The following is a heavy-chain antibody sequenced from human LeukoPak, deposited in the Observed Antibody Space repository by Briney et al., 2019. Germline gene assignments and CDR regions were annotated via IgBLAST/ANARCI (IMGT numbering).Heavy chain of an antibody. CDR2: IRYDGSNK. Sequence: GGSLRLSCAASGFTFSSYGMHWVRQAPGKGLEWVAFIRYDGSNKYYADSVKGRFTISRDNSKNTLYLQMNSLRTEDTAVYYCAKGSSSSWYRYYMDVWGKGTTVTISS. V-gene: IGHV3-30*02. CDR3: AKGSSSSWYRYYMDV. CDR1: GFTFSSYG. J-gene: IGHJ6*03. D-gene: IGHD6-13*01.